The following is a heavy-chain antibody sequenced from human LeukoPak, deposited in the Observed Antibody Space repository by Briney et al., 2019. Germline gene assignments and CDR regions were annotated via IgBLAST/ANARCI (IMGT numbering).Heavy chain of an antibody. D-gene: IGHD6-19*01. Sequence: PGGSLRLSCAASGFTFSSYSMNWVRQAPGKGLEWVSSISSSSSYRYYADSVKGRFTISRDNAKNSLYLQMNSLRAEDTAVYYCARASAVAGTRHYWGQGTLVTVCS. V-gene: IGHV3-21*01. J-gene: IGHJ4*02. CDR1: GFTFSSYS. CDR3: ARASAVAGTRHY. CDR2: ISSSSSYR.